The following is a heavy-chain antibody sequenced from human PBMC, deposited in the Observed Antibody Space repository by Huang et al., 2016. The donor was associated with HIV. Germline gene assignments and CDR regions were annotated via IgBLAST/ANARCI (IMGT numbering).Heavy chain of an antibody. CDR3: ARDPRIQSWLNFFDY. CDR1: GFSISSYW. V-gene: IGHV3-74*01. J-gene: IGHJ4*02. D-gene: IGHD3-22*01. CDR2: STSDGSST. Sequence: EVQLVESGGGLVQPGGSLRLSCAASGFSISSYWMHWVRQAPGKGLGWVARSTSDGSSTSYADSVKGRFTISRDNAKNTRYLQMNSRRAEDTAVYYCARDPRIQSWLNFFDYWGQGTLVSVSS.